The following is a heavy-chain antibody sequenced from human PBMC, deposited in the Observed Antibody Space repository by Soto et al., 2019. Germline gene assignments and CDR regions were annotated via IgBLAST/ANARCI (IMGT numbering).Heavy chain of an antibody. Sequence: QVQLLESGGGVVQPGRSLRLSRAGSGFTFRSYGMHWVRQAPGKGLEWVALISYDGSDRYYADSVKGRFTISRDNSRNTLYLQMNSLRTEDTAVYYCAKVIWFGELGRTSFDYWGQGTLVTVSS. D-gene: IGHD3-10*01. CDR1: GFTFRSYG. V-gene: IGHV3-30*18. J-gene: IGHJ4*02. CDR3: AKVIWFGELGRTSFDY. CDR2: ISYDGSDR.